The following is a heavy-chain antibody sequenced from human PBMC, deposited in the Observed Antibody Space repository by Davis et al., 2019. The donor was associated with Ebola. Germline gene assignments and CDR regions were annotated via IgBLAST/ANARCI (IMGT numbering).Heavy chain of an antibody. CDR3: ARVEYYYGSGSYYKANWFDP. CDR2: INHSGST. D-gene: IGHD3-10*01. J-gene: IGHJ5*02. V-gene: IGHV4-34*01. CDR1: GGSFSGYY. Sequence: GSLRLSCAVYGGSFSGYYWSWIRQPPGKGLEWIGEINHSGSTNYNPSLKSRVTISVDTSKNQFSLKLRSVTAADTAVYYCARVEYYYGSGSYYKANWFDPWGQGTLVTVSS.